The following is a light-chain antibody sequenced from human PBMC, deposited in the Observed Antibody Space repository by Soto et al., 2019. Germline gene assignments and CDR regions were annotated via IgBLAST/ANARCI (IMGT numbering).Light chain of an antibody. CDR1: QDISNF. CDR2: AAA. Sequence: DIQMTQSPSSLSVSVGDRVTITCRASQDISNFLAWVQQKPGKAPKSLIYAAASLHDGVPSKFSGSGSGTDFTLTISSLQPEDIANYYCQQYNSYPLTFGGGTKVEIK. V-gene: IGKV1-16*02. CDR3: QQYNSYPLT. J-gene: IGKJ4*01.